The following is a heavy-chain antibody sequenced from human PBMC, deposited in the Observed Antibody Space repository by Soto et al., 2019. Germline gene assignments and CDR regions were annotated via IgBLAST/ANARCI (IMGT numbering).Heavy chain of an antibody. CDR1: GGSISSGGYY. J-gene: IGHJ3*02. Sequence: SETLSLTCTVSGGSISSGGYYWSWIRQHPGKGLEWIGYIYYSGSTYYNPSLKSRVTISEDTSKNQLSLKLSSVTAADTAVYYCAREPKYYFGAFDIWGQGKMVTV. CDR3: AREPKYYFGAFDI. D-gene: IGHD3-10*01. V-gene: IGHV4-31*03. CDR2: IYYSGST.